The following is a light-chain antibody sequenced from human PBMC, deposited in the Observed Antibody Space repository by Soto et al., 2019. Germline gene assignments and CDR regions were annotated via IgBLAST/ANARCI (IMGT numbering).Light chain of an antibody. CDR3: MQRTHVPIT. Sequence: SGEPAQPASISSRSSHSVLXGNGYNYLDWYLQRPGQPPQLLIYDASNRFSGVPARFTGSGSGTDFPLKISRVEGEDVGVYYCMQRTHVPITFGQGTRLEIK. V-gene: IGKV2D-29*01. J-gene: IGKJ5*01. CDR2: DAS. CDR1: HSVLXGNGYNY.